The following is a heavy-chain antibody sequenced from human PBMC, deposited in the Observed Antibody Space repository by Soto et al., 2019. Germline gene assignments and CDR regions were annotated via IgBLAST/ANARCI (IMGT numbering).Heavy chain of an antibody. V-gene: IGHV3-53*01. CDR1: GLTVSSNY. CDR2: IYSGGST. Sequence: EVQLVESGGGLIQPGGSLRLSCAASGLTVSSNYMSWVRQAPGKGLEWVSVIYSGGSTYYADSVKGRFIISRDNSKNPLYLQMNILRTEDTEVYSCAREGSSRSWPFYYCMDFWGQGTTVTVSS. D-gene: IGHD6-13*01. CDR3: AREGSSRSWPFYYCMDF. J-gene: IGHJ6*02.